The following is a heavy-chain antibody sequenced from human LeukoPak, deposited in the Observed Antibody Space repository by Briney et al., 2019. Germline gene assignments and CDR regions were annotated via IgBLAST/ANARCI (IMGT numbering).Heavy chain of an antibody. D-gene: IGHD1-26*01. CDR1: GFTFSDHF. CDR3: ASIRGTFGY. V-gene: IGHV3-72*01. Sequence: GGSLRLSCAASGFTFSDHFLDWVRQAPGKGLEWVGRTRNKANSYITEYAASVKGRFTISRDDSKNTLYLQMSSLKTDDTAMYYCASIRGTFGYWGQGTLVTVSS. J-gene: IGHJ4*02. CDR2: TRNKANSYIT.